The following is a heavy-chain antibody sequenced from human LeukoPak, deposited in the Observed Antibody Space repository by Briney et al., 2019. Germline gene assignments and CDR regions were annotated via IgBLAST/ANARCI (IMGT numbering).Heavy chain of an antibody. CDR1: GGTFSSYT. Sequence: SVKVSWKASGGTFSSYTISWVRQAPGQGLEWMGGSIPIFGTTDYAQNFQGRVTFTTDESTSTAYMELSSLRSEDTAVYYCARGAWGYNYGYHNYWGQGTLVTVSS. J-gene: IGHJ4*02. CDR2: SIPIFGTT. V-gene: IGHV1-69*05. D-gene: IGHD5-18*01. CDR3: ARGAWGYNYGYHNY.